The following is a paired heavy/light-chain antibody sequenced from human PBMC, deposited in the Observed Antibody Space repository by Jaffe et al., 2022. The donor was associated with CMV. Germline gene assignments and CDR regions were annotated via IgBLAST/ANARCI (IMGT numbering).Light chain of an antibody. Sequence: QSVLTQPPSASGTPGQRVTFSCSGSSSNIGSNTVNWYQHLPGTAPKLLIYSNNRRPSGVPDRFSGSKSGTSASLAISGLQSEDEADYYCAAWDDSLNGPVFGGGTKLTVL. V-gene: IGLV1-44*01. J-gene: IGLJ2*01. CDR1: SSNIGSNT. CDR2: SNN. CDR3: AAWDDSLNGPV.
Heavy chain of an antibody. D-gene: IGHD3-22*01. CDR3: TSATFYYDSRGYWRTLDY. V-gene: IGHV3-49*04. CDR1: GFTFGDYA. J-gene: IGHJ4*02. Sequence: EVQLVESGGGLVQPGRSLRLSCTTSGFTFGDYAMSWVRQAPGKGLEWVGFSRSKAYGGTTEYAASVKGRFTVSRDDSRSIAYLQMNSLRTEDTAVYYCTSATFYYDSRGYWRTLDYWGQGTLVTVSS. CDR2: SRSKAYGGTT.